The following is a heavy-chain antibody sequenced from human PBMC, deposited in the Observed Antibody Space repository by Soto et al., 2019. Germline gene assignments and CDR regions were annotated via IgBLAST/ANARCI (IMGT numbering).Heavy chain of an antibody. J-gene: IGHJ5*01. CDR2: IYWDDDR. D-gene: IGHD2-15*01. CDR1: GFSLTKSGVG. Sequence: QITLKESGPTLVEPTQTLTLTCSFSGFSLTKSGVGVGWFRQAPGKALECLGIIYWDDDRRYNPSLKTRLTIPKDTSKNHVVLTITYMEPVDKGTYYCAHRVTYSVSWDGGWFPSWGRGTPATVS. V-gene: IGHV2-5*02. CDR3: AHRVTYSVSWDGGWFPS.